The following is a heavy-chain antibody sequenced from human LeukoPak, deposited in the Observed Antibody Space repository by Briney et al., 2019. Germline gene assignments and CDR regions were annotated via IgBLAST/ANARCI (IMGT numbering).Heavy chain of an antibody. CDR1: GFTFYNYA. Sequence: GGSLRLSCAASGFTFYNYAMSWVRQAPGKGLEWVAVISYDGSNKYYADSVKGRFTISRDNSKNALYLQMNSLRAEDTAVYYCAKDSGYDFWSGYYPNWFDPWGQGTLVTVSS. D-gene: IGHD3-3*01. CDR2: ISYDGSNK. J-gene: IGHJ5*02. V-gene: IGHV3-30*18. CDR3: AKDSGYDFWSGYYPNWFDP.